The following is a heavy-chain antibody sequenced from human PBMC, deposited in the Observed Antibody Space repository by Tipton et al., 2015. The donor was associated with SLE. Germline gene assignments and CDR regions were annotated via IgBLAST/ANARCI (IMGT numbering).Heavy chain of an antibody. D-gene: IGHD6-19*01. CDR1: GFRFSTFG. CDR2: IRIDGNVK. Sequence: GSLRLSCAASGFRFSTFGMQWVRQAPGKGLEWVAFIRIDGNVKTYADSVRGRFTLSRDNFRKTLVLQMNSLRPEDTAVYYCVTLSGRDMWGQGTMVTVPS. V-gene: IGHV3-30*02. J-gene: IGHJ3*01. CDR3: VTLSGRDM.